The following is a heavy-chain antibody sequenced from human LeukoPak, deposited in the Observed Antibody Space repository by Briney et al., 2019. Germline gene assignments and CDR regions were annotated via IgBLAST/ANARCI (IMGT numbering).Heavy chain of an antibody. V-gene: IGHV4-34*01. CDR1: GVSFSGYY. J-gene: IGHJ4*02. Sequence: SETLSLTCAVYGVSFSGYYWSWIRQPPGKGLEWIGEINHSGSTNYNPSLKSRVTISVDTSKNQFSLKLSSVTAADTAVYYCARQGFGEFTDYWGQGTLVTVSS. CDR2: INHSGST. CDR3: ARQGFGEFTDY. D-gene: IGHD3-10*01.